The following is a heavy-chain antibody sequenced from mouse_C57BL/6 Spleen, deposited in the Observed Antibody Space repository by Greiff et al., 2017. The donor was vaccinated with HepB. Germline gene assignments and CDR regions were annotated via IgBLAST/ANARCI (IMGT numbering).Heavy chain of an antibody. D-gene: IGHD1-1*01. Sequence: VQLQQSGPELVKPGASVKISCKASGYSFTGYYMNWVKQSPEKSLEWIGEINPSTGGTTYNQKFKAKATLTVDKSSSTAYMQLKSLTSEDSAVYYCARLTTVVAPDYWGQGTTLTVSS. CDR3: ARLTTVVAPDY. J-gene: IGHJ2*01. CDR2: INPSTGGT. V-gene: IGHV1-42*01. CDR1: GYSFTGYY.